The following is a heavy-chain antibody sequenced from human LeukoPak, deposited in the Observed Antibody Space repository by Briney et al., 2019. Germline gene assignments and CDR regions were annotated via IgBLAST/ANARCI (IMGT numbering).Heavy chain of an antibody. CDR3: AKDAVSGGGDFHPPFDY. V-gene: IGHV3-30*04. D-gene: IGHD2-21*02. J-gene: IGHJ4*02. CDR1: GFTFSSYA. CDR2: ISYDGSNK. Sequence: PGGSLRLSCAASGFTFSSYAMHWVRQAPGKGLEWVAVISYDGSNKYYADSVKGRFTISRDNSKNTLYLQMNSLRAEDTAVYYCAKDAVSGGGDFHPPFDYWGQGTLVTVSS.